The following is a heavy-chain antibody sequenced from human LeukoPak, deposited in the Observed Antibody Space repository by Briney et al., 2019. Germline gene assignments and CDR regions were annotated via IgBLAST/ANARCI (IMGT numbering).Heavy chain of an antibody. CDR2: IIPIFGTA. Sequence: SVKVSCKASGGTFSSYAISWVRQAPGQGLEWMGGIIPIFGTANYAQKFQGRVTITADESTSTAYMELSSLRSEDTAVYYCTRDQYATMVRGVIIGVGDYWGQGTRVTVSS. J-gene: IGHJ4*02. CDR1: GGTFSSYA. D-gene: IGHD3-10*01. CDR3: TRDQYATMVRGVIIGVGDY. V-gene: IGHV1-69*01.